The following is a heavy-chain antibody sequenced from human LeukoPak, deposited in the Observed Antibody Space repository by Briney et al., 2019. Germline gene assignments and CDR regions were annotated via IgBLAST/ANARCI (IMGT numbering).Heavy chain of an antibody. Sequence: PSETLSLTCTVSGGSISSYYWSWVRQPPGKGLEWIGYIYYSGNTNYNPSLKSRVTISVDTPKNQFSLKLSSVTAADTAVYYCARVAVAGPFDAFDIWGQGTMVTVSS. CDR3: ARVAVAGPFDAFDI. CDR1: GGSISSYY. D-gene: IGHD6-19*01. CDR2: IYYSGNT. J-gene: IGHJ3*02. V-gene: IGHV4-59*01.